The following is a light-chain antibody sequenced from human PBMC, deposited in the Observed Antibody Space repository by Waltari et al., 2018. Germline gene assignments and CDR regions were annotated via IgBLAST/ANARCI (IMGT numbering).Light chain of an antibody. V-gene: IGLV2-14*03. CDR2: DVS. CDR3: NSYAGSSSWV. J-gene: IGLJ3*02. CDR1: SSDIGFYNY. Sequence: QSALTKPASVSASPGQSITISCTGPSSDIGFYNYVSWYQQHPGKSPKLMIYDVSAWPAGVSNRFSGSKSGNTASLTISGLQAEDEADYYCNSYAGSSSWVFGGGTKLTVL.